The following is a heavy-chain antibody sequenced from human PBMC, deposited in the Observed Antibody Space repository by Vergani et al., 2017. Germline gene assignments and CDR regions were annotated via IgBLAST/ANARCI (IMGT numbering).Heavy chain of an antibody. CDR3: ARGRGFVVPAFFGY. V-gene: IGHV1-3*01. Sequence: QVQLVQSGAEVKKPGASVKVSCKASGYTFTSYAMHWVRQAPGQRLEWMGWINAGNGNTKYSQKFQGRVTITRDTSASTAYMELSSLRSEDTAVYYCARGRGFVVPAFFGYWGQGTLVTVSS. J-gene: IGHJ4*02. CDR1: GYTFTSYA. D-gene: IGHD2-2*01. CDR2: INAGNGNT.